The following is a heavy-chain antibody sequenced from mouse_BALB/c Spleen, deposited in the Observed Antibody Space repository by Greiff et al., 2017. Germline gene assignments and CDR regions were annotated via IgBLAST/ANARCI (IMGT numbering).Heavy chain of an antibody. CDR2: INSNGGST. CDR3: ARHGGDYAMDY. CDR1: GFTFSSYY. Sequence: EVQRVESGGGLVKLGGSLKLSCAASGFTFSSYYMSWVRQTPEKRLELVAAINSNGGSTYYPDTVKGRFTISRDNAKNTLYLQMSSLKSEDTALYYCARHGGDYAMDYWGQGTSVTVSS. J-gene: IGHJ4*01. V-gene: IGHV5-6-2*01.